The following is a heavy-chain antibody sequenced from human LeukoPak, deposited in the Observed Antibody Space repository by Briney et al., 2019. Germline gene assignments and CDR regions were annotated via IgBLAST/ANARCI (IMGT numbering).Heavy chain of an antibody. CDR2: INHSGST. CDR3: ARGRYSGYAKPPYFDY. J-gene: IGHJ4*02. Sequence: SETLSLTCAVYGGSFSGYYWSWIRQPPGKGLEWIGEINHSGSTNYNPSLKSRVTISVDTSKNQFSLKLSSVTAADTAAYYCARGRYSGYAKPPYFDYWGQGTLVTVSS. D-gene: IGHD5-12*01. CDR1: GGSFSGYY. V-gene: IGHV4-34*01.